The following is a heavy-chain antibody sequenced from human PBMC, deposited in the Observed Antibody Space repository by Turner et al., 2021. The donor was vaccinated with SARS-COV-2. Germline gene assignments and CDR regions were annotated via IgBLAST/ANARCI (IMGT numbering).Heavy chain of an antibody. D-gene: IGHD6-19*01. CDR2: FIYSGST. CDR3: ARQVSILGRWLAPFDS. CDR1: SGSISSSAYY. J-gene: IGHJ4*02. V-gene: IGHV4-39*01. Sequence: QLHLQESGPGLVKPSETLSLTCTVSSGSISSSAYYWGWIRQPPGKGLEWIGSFIYSGSTYYSPSLKSRITISVDTSKNQFSLNLSSVTAADTAVYYCARQVSILGRWLAPFDSWGQGTLVTVSS.